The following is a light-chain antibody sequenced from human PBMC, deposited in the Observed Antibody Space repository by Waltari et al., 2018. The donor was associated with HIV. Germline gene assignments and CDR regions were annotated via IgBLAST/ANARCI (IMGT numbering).Light chain of an antibody. CDR2: DNN. CDR3: GTWDSSLSARV. CDR1: SSNTGNNY. J-gene: IGLJ3*02. V-gene: IGLV1-51*01. Sequence: QSVLTQPPSVSAAPGQKVTLSCSARSSNTGNNYVSWYQQLPGTAPKLHIYDNNQRPSGIPDRYSGSKSGTSATLGITGLQTGDEADYYCGTWDSSLSARVFGGGTKVTVL.